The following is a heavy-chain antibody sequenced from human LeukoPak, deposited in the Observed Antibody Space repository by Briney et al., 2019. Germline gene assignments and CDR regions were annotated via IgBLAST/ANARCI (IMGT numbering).Heavy chain of an antibody. D-gene: IGHD2-8*01. CDR1: GFTFSNAW. Sequence: GGSLRLSCAASGFTFSNAWMSWVRQAPGKGLEWVGRIKSKTDCGTTDYAAPVKGRFTISRDDSKNTLYLQMNSLKTEDTAVYYCTTDGGAVLMVYAFDIWGQGTMVTVSS. CDR3: TTDGGAVLMVYAFDI. J-gene: IGHJ3*02. V-gene: IGHV3-15*01. CDR2: IKSKTDCGTT.